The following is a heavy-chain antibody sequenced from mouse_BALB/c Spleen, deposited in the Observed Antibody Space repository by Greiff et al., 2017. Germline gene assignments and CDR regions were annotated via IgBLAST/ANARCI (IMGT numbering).Heavy chain of an antibody. Sequence: EVKLQESGPGLVKPSQSLSLTCSVTGYSITSGYYWNWIRQFPGNKLEWMGYISYDGSNNYNPSLKNRISITRDTSKNQFFLKLNSVTTEDTATYYCARGRDRSYFDYWGQGTTLTVSS. CDR2: ISYDGSN. CDR1: GYSITSGYY. CDR3: ARGRDRSYFDY. J-gene: IGHJ2*01. D-gene: IGHD3-3*01. V-gene: IGHV3-6*02.